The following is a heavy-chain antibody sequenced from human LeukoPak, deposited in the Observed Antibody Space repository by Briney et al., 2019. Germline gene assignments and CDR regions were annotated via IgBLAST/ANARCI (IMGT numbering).Heavy chain of an antibody. CDR1: GYTFTSYY. CDR2: ISAYNGNT. J-gene: IGHJ6*02. V-gene: IGHV1-18*04. D-gene: IGHD3-9*01. Sequence: ASVKVSCKASGYTFTSYYMHWVRQAPGQGLEWMGWISAYNGNTNYAQKLQGRVTMTTDTSTSTAYMELRSLRSDDTAVYYCARDRVPYYDILTGPYGYGMDVWGQGTTVTVSS. CDR3: ARDRVPYYDILTGPYGYGMDV.